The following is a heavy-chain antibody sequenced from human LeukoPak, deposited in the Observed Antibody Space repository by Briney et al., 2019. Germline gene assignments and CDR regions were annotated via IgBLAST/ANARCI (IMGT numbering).Heavy chain of an antibody. CDR1: GYTFTSYD. J-gene: IGHJ6*03. CDR3: AREWPYYYYYMDV. Sequence: ASVKVSCKTSGYTFTSYDINWVRQAPGQGREWMGRMNPNSGDTAHAQKFQGRLTLTRNASITTAYMELSSLRSEDTAVYYCAREWPYYYYYMDVWGKGTTVTVSS. D-gene: IGHD3-3*01. CDR2: MNPNSGDT. V-gene: IGHV1-8*01.